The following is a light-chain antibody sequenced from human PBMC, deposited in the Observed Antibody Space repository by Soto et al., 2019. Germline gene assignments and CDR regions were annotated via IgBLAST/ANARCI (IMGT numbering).Light chain of an antibody. J-gene: IGKJ1*01. V-gene: IGKV3-15*01. CDR1: QSVSSN. CDR2: GAS. CDR3: QQGYSSPLT. Sequence: EVVSTQSPATLSVSPGGRATLSGRASQSVSSNLAWYQQKPDQAPRLLIYGASTRATGIPVRFSGSASGTDFSLTISSLQPEDFATYYCQQGYSSPLTFGQGTKVDIK.